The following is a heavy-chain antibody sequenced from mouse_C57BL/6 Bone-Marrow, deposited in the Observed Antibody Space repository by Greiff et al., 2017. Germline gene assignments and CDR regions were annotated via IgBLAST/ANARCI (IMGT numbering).Heavy chain of an antibody. J-gene: IGHJ4*01. V-gene: IGHV2-2*01. CDR2: IWSGGST. CDR1: GFSFTSYG. D-gene: IGHD2-3*01. CDR3: ARKSGWLLPHAMDY. Sequence: QVHVKQSGPGLVQPSQCLSITCTVSGFSFTSYGVHWVRQSPGKGLEWLGVIWSGGSTAYNAAFISRLSISKDNSTSQVFFKMNSLQADDTAIYYWARKSGWLLPHAMDYGGQGPSVTVSS.